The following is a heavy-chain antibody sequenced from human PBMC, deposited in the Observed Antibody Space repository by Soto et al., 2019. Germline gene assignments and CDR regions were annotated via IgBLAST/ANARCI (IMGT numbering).Heavy chain of an antibody. J-gene: IGHJ6*02. CDR2: MNPNSGNT. Sequence: SVKVSFKASGYTFTSYDINWGRQATVQGLEWMGWMNPNSGNTGYAQKFQGRVTMTRNTSISTAYMELSSLRSEDTAVYYCARGSTGYRYYYYGMDVWGQGTTVTVSS. V-gene: IGHV1-8*01. CDR3: ARGSTGYRYYYYGMDV. CDR1: GYTFTSYD. D-gene: IGHD3-9*01.